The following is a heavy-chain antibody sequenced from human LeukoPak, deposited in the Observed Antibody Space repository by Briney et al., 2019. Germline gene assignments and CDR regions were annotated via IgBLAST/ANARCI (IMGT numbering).Heavy chain of an antibody. V-gene: IGHV1-18*01. Sequence: ASVKVSCKASGYTFNSYGISWVRQAPGQGLEWMGWISGYNGNTNYAQRLQGRVTMTTDTSTSTAYMELRSLRSDDTAVYYCARDERRDGYNDDAFDIWGQGTMVTVSS. CDR2: ISGYNGNT. D-gene: IGHD5-24*01. CDR3: ARDERRDGYNDDAFDI. CDR1: GYTFNSYG. J-gene: IGHJ3*02.